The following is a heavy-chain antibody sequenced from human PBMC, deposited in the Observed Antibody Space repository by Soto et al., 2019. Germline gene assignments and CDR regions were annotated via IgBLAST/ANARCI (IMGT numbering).Heavy chain of an antibody. CDR2: ISAYNGNT. J-gene: IGHJ6*02. CDR3: ARLPEKTYGYYYGMDV. V-gene: IGHV1-18*01. CDR1: GYTFTSYG. D-gene: IGHD2-8*01. Sequence: GASVKVSCKASGYTFTSYGISWVRQAPGQGLEWMGWISAYNGNTNYAQKLQGRVTMTTDTSENQFSLKLSSVTAADTAVYYCARLPEKTYGYYYGMDVWGQGTTVTVSS.